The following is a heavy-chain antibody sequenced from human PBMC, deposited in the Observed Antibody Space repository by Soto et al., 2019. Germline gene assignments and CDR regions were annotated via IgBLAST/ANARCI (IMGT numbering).Heavy chain of an antibody. CDR1: GYTFTAYY. V-gene: IGHV1-2*02. CDR3: ARNMDYYYGPGSGNGHGF. D-gene: IGHD3-10*01. J-gene: IGHJ6*02. Sequence: QVQLVQSGAEVKEPGDSVRVSCEASGYTFTAYYIHWVRQAPGQGLEWMGWINNKFGDTTYAQDFQGRVSMTRDMSSSTVYMELSRLNFGDTASYYCARNMDYYYGPGSGNGHGFWGQGTTVTVFS. CDR2: INNKFGDT.